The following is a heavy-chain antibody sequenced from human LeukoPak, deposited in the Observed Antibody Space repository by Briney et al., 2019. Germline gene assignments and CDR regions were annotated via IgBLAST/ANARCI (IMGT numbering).Heavy chain of an antibody. CDR3: AKAYSSSWYDYYYYMDV. CDR2: ISYNGSNK. D-gene: IGHD6-13*01. J-gene: IGHJ6*03. CDR1: GFTFSSYG. Sequence: GGSLRLSCAASGFTFSSYGMHWVRQAPGKGLEWVAVISYNGSNKYYADSVKGRFTISRDNSKNTLYLQMNSLRAEDTAVYYCAKAYSSSWYDYYYYMDVWGKGTTVTVSS. V-gene: IGHV3-30*18.